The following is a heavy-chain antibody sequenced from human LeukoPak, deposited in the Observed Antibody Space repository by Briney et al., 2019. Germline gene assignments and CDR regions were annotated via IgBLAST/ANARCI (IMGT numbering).Heavy chain of an antibody. Sequence: SETLSLTXTVSGGSISSYYWSWIRQPPGKGLEWIGYIYYSGSTNYNPSLKSRVTISVDTSKNQFSLKLSSVTAADTAVYYCARDRGRDGYNYRLDYWGQGTLVTVSS. CDR1: GGSISSYY. V-gene: IGHV4-59*01. CDR3: ARDRGRDGYNYRLDY. CDR2: IYYSGST. D-gene: IGHD5-24*01. J-gene: IGHJ4*02.